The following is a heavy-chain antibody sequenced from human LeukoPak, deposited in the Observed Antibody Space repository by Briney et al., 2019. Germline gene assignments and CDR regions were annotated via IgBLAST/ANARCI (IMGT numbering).Heavy chain of an antibody. CDR1: GYTFTDYG. D-gene: IGHD4-11*01. V-gene: IGHV1-18*01. J-gene: IGHJ4*02. Sequence: GASVKVSCKASGYTFTDYGVSWVRQAPEQGLEWMGWISGSNGNTNYEQKVQGRVTMTTDTSTSTAYMELRSLRSDDTAVYYCARAGATLTRLFDFWGQGTLVTVSS. CDR3: ARAGATLTRLFDF. CDR2: ISGSNGNT.